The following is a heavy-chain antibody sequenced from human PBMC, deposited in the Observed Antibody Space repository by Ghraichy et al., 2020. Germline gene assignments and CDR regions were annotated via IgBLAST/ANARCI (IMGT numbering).Heavy chain of an antibody. CDR2: IYYSGST. CDR3: ARDKPAYRLGYYGMDV. V-gene: IGHV4-59*01. Sequence: SETLSLTCTVSGGSISSYYWSWIRQPPGKGLEWIGYIYYSGSTNYNPSLKSRVTISVDTSKNQFSLKLSSVTAADTAVYYCARDKPAYRLGYYGMDVWGQGTTVTVSS. J-gene: IGHJ6*02. CDR1: GGSISSYY.